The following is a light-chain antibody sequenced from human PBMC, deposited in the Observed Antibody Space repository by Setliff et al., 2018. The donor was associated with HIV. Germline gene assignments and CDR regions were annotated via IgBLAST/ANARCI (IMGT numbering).Light chain of an antibody. J-gene: IGLJ1*01. CDR1: SSDVGTYNA. CDR3: SSYTSSSTDV. V-gene: IGLV2-14*01. Sequence: QSALTQPASVSGSPGQSITISCTGTSSDVGTYNAVYWYQQHPGKAPKLMIYDVSTRPSGVSNRFSGSKSGNTASLTISGLQTEDEADYYCSSYTSSSTDVVGTGTKVTV. CDR2: DVS.